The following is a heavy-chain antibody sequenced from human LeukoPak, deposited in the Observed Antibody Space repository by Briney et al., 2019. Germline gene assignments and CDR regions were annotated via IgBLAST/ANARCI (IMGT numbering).Heavy chain of an antibody. CDR1: GFTFNYFW. J-gene: IGHJ4*02. D-gene: IGHD1-26*01. Sequence: QPGGSLRLSCAASGFTFNYFWMHWVRQVPGKGLVWVSGINNDGTATYYADSVKGRFTISRDNAKNTVYLQMNGLRAEDTTVYYCATVGEYWGQGTLVTVSS. CDR2: INNDGTAT. V-gene: IGHV3-74*01. CDR3: ATVGEY.